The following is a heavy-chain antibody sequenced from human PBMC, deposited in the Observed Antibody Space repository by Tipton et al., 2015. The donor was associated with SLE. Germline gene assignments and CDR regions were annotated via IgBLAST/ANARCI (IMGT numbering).Heavy chain of an antibody. Sequence: TLSLTYAVSGGSISSNNWWSWVRQPPGKGLEWIGEIYHSGSTNYNPSLKSRVTISVDTSKNQFSLKLSSVTAADTAVYHCARAIAAADWGFDYWGQGTLVTVSS. CDR1: GGSISSNNW. V-gene: IGHV4-4*02. CDR3: ARAIAAADWGFDY. CDR2: IYHSGST. J-gene: IGHJ4*02. D-gene: IGHD6-13*01.